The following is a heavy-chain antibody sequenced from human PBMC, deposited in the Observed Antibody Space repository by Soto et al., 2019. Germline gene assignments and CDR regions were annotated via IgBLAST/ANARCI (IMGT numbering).Heavy chain of an antibody. CDR1: GFTFSSYW. D-gene: IGHD1-26*01. V-gene: IGHV3-7*01. CDR3: ARERATDEGSFDY. J-gene: IGHJ4*02. Sequence: EVQLVESGGGLVQPGGSLRLSCAASGFTFSSYWMSWVRQAPGKGLEWVANIKQDGSEKYYVDSVKGRFTISRDNAKNSLYLQMNSLRAEDTAVYYCARERATDEGSFDYWGQGTLVTVSS. CDR2: IKQDGSEK.